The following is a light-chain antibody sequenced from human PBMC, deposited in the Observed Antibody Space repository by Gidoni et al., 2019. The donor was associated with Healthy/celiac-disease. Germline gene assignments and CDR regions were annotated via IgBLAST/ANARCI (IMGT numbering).Light chain of an antibody. CDR2: WAS. J-gene: IGKJ1*01. V-gene: IGKV4-1*01. Sequence: IVMTQSPVPLAVSLGERATTNCKSSQSVLFSSNNKNYLAWNQQKPGQPPKLLICWASTRASGVPDRFSGGGAETDFTLTISSLQAEDVAVYYYQQNYSTPPTFGQGTKVEIK. CDR3: QQNYSTPPT. CDR1: QSVLFSSNNKNY.